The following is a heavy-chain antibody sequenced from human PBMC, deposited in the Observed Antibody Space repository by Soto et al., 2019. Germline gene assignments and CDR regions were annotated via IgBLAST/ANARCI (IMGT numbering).Heavy chain of an antibody. CDR2: IIPILGIA. V-gene: IGHV1-69*04. CDR1: GGTFSSYT. J-gene: IGHJ6*03. CDR3: ARDSLGYDYYYYMDV. Sequence: SVKVSCKASGGTFSSYTISWVRRAPGQGLEWMGRIIPILGIANYAQKFQGRVTITADKSTSTAYMELSSLRSEDTAVYYCARDSLGYDYYYYMDVWGKGTTVTVSS.